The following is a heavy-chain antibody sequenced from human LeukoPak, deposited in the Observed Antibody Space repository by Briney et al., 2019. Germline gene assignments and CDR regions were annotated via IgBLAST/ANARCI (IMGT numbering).Heavy chain of an antibody. V-gene: IGHV3-48*03. D-gene: IGHD6-13*01. CDR1: GFTFSSYE. CDR2: ISSSGSTI. CDR3: ARESIAAAGTSVDY. Sequence: LSGGSLRLSCAASGFTFSSYEMNWVRQAPGKGPEWVSYISSSGSTIYYADSVEGRFTISRDNAKNSLYLQMNSLRAEDTAVYYCARESIAAAGTSVDYWGQGTLVTVSS. J-gene: IGHJ4*02.